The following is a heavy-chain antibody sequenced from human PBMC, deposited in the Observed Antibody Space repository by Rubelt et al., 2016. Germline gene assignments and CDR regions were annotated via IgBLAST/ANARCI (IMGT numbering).Heavy chain of an antibody. CDR3: ASLSSSSHDAFDI. D-gene: IGHD6-6*01. V-gene: IGHV5-51*01. CDR1: GYSFISYW. J-gene: IGHJ3*02. Sequence: EVQLVQSGAEVKKPGESLKISCKGSGYSFISYWIGWVRQMPGKGLEWLGSIYPGDSDTRYSPSLQGQVTISAEKSISTAYLQWSSLKASDTAMYYCASLSSSSHDAFDIWGQGTMVTVSS. CDR2: IYPGDSDT.